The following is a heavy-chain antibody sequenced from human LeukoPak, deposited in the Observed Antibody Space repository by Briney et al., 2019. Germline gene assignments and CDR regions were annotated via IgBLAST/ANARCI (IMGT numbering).Heavy chain of an antibody. J-gene: IGHJ6*02. D-gene: IGHD1-26*01. Sequence: PGGSLRLSCAASGFSFSTYGMHWVRQAPDKGLEWLGFIRYDGVNQYYGDYVKGRISISRDNSKNTVFLQINSLRAEDTAVYYCAKDMGWNSYYYAMDVWGQGTTVTVSS. V-gene: IGHV3-30*02. CDR3: AKDMGWNSYYYAMDV. CDR2: IRYDGVNQ. CDR1: GFSFSTYG.